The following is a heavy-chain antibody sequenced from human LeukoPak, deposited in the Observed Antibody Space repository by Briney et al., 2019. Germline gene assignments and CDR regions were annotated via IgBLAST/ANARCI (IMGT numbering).Heavy chain of an antibody. J-gene: IGHJ4*02. CDR3: AKDDYTAMGLWPVYY. V-gene: IGHV3-23*01. CDR2: ISATGIST. D-gene: IGHD5-18*01. Sequence: GGSLRLSCAASGFTFRSYGLGWVRQAPGKGLEWVSFISATGISTYYADSVKGRFTSSRDNSKNMLYLQMNSLTAEDTAVYYCAKDDYTAMGLWPVYYWGQGTLVTVSS. CDR1: GFTFRSYG.